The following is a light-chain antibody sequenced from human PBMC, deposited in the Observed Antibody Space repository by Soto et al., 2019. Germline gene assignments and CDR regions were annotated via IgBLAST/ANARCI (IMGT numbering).Light chain of an antibody. J-gene: IGLJ1*01. CDR1: NTDVGQDKS. CDR2: EVT. V-gene: IGLV2-14*01. CDR3: ISYTDRQSYL. Sequence: QSALTQPASVSGSRGQSITISCVGRNTDVGQDKSVSWYQQGPGKAPKLLIFEVTNRPSGVSSRFSGSRSGNTASLTISGLQTEDEADYYCISYTDRQSYLFGTGTKLTVL.